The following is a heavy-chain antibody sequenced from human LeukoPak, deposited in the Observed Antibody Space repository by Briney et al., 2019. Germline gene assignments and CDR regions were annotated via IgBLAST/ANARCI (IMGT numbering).Heavy chain of an antibody. V-gene: IGHV3-7*03. CDR1: GFTFSSSA. J-gene: IGHJ4*02. CDR2: IKQDGSEK. Sequence: PGGSLRLSCAASGFTFSSSAMSWVRQAPGKGLEWVANIKQDGSEKYYVDSVKGRFTISRDNAKNSLYLQMNSLKAEDTAVYYCARLRSSGWDPFDYWGQGTLVTVSS. D-gene: IGHD6-19*01. CDR3: ARLRSSGWDPFDY.